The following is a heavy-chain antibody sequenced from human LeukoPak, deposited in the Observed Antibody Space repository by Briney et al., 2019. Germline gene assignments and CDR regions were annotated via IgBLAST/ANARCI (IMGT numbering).Heavy chain of an antibody. J-gene: IGHJ4*02. CDR3: ARSLLRYFDWLLFDY. CDR1: GFTFSSYG. D-gene: IGHD3-9*01. CDR2: IWYDGSNK. V-gene: IGHV3-33*01. Sequence: GGSLRLSCAACGFTFSSYGMHWVRQARGKGLEGVAVIWYDGSNKYYADSVKGRFTISRDNSKNTLYLQMNSLRAEDTAVYYCARSLLRYFDWLLFDYWGQGTLVTVSS.